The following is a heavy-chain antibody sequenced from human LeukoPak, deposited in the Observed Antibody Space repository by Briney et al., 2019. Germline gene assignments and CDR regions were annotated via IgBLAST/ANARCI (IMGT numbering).Heavy chain of an antibody. D-gene: IGHD6-19*01. CDR2: TYYWSKWHS. CDR3: ASSGAHAFDI. Sequence: SQTLSLTCAISGDSVSRNSVAWNWIRQSPSRGLEWLGRTYYWSKWHSDYAVSVKSRININPDTSKNHFSLQLNSVTPEDTAVYYCASSGAHAFDIWGQGTMVTVSS. V-gene: IGHV6-1*01. J-gene: IGHJ3*02. CDR1: GDSVSRNSVA.